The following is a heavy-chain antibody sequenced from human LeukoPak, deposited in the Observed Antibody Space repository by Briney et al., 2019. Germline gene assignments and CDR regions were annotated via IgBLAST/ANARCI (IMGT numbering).Heavy chain of an antibody. J-gene: IGHJ4*02. D-gene: IGHD5-18*01. CDR2: IKQDGSET. CDR3: ARGGSGYSYGKIDS. V-gene: IGHV3-7*01. CDR1: GFTFSNYW. Sequence: GGSLRLSCAASGFTFSNYWINWVRQAPGKGLEWVANIKQDGSETYCVDSVKGRFTISRDNAKNSLYLQMNSLRDEDTAVYYCARGGSGYSYGKIDSWGQGILVTVSS.